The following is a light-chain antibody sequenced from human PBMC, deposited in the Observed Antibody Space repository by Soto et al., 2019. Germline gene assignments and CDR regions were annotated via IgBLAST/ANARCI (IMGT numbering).Light chain of an antibody. V-gene: IGKV3-11*01. J-gene: IGKJ5*01. CDR2: DAS. CDR3: QQRGSWPPSIT. Sequence: EVVLTQSPATLSLSPGDRATLSCRASQSVSHALAWYQQKPGQAPRLLSHDASSRATGIPARFSGSGSETDFTLTISSLEPEDFAVYYCQQRGSWPPSITFGQGTRLEIK. CDR1: QSVSHA.